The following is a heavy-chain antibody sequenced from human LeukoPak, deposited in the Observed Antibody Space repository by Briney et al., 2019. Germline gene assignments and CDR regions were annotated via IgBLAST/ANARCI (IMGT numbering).Heavy chain of an antibody. D-gene: IGHD6-13*01. Sequence: GGSLRLSCAASGFTFSSYSMNWVRQAPGKGLEWVSSISSSSSYIYYADSVKGRFTISGDNAKNSLYLQMNSLRAEDTAVYYCARRGIAAASHAGPDAFDIWGQGTMVTVSS. J-gene: IGHJ3*02. V-gene: IGHV3-21*01. CDR2: ISSSSSYI. CDR3: ARRGIAAASHAGPDAFDI. CDR1: GFTFSSYS.